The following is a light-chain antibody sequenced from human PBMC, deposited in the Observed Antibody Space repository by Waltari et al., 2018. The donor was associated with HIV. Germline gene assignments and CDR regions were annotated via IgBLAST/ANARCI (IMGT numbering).Light chain of an antibody. V-gene: IGKV1-39*01. Sequence: IQMTQSPSSLSASIGDRVTISCRASQNVNRYIHWYQQKPGKAPELLIYAASSLQRGVPSRFSGAGSGTDFTLTISSLEPDDFATYYCQQSYNTSYTFGQGTELDI. CDR1: QNVNRY. J-gene: IGKJ2*01. CDR3: QQSYNTSYT. CDR2: AAS.